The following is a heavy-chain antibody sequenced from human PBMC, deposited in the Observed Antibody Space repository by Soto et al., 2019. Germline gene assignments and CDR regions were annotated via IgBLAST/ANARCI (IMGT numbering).Heavy chain of an antibody. J-gene: IGHJ4*02. D-gene: IGHD5-18*01. Sequence: QVQLVQSGAEVKKPESSVKVSCKAPGGTFSTYAIRWVRQAPGQGLEWMGGIIPMFGTANYAQRFQDRVTITADESTNTVYMELSSLRSEDTAVYFCASGIQLWLRRINNGYSGWGQGTLVTVSS. CDR3: ASGIQLWLRRINNGYSG. CDR2: IIPMFGTA. V-gene: IGHV1-69*12. CDR1: GGTFSTYA.